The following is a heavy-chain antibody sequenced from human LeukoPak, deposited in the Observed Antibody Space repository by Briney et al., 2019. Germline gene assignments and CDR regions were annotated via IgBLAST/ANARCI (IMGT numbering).Heavy chain of an antibody. D-gene: IGHD6-13*01. V-gene: IGHV3-11*01. CDR2: IRSSGYTT. J-gene: IGHJ4*02. Sequence: GGSLRLSCAASGFPLSDYYMRWIRQTPGKGLEWVSYIRSSGYTTYHTDSVKGPFTLSRHNAKRSLYLQMNRLRAEDTAVYDCARRPATSYSNYWYQTDFWGQGTLVTVSS. CDR1: GFPLSDYY. CDR3: ARRPATSYSNYWYQTDF.